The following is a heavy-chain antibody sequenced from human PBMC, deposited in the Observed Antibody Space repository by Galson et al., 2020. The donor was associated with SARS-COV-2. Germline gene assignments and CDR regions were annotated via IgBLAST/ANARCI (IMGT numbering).Heavy chain of an antibody. CDR2: LSGSGLAT. CDR1: GFTFSSYA. V-gene: IGHV3-23*01. D-gene: IGHD3-22*01. J-gene: IGHJ4*02. Sequence: AGSLRLSCAASGFTFSSYAMTWVRQAPGKGLEWVSALSGSGLATHYADSVKGRFTGSRDNSKNTLYLQMNSLIAEDTALYYCAKTPAYYYESSGYYYHDYWGQGTLVTVSS. CDR3: AKTPAYYYESSGYYYHDY.